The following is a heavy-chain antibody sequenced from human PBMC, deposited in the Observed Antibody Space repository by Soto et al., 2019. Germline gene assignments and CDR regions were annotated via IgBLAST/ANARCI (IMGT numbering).Heavy chain of an antibody. Sequence: SETLSLTCTVSGGSISSYYWSWIRQPPGKGLEWIGYIYYSGSTNYNPSLKSRVTISVDTSKNQFSLKLSSVTAADTAVYYCARLWFGDLWWFDPWGQGTLVTVS. CDR1: GGSISSYY. CDR3: ARLWFGDLWWFDP. CDR2: IYYSGST. V-gene: IGHV4-59*01. J-gene: IGHJ5*02. D-gene: IGHD3-10*01.